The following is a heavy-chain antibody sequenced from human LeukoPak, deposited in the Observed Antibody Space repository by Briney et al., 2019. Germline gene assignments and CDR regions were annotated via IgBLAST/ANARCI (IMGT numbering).Heavy chain of an antibody. J-gene: IGHJ6*03. CDR3: ARGSAEYSSSSAYYYYYYMDV. Sequence: SETLSLTCTVSGGSISSYYWSWIRQPPGKGLEWIGYIYYSGSTNYNPSLKSRVTISVDKFKNKFSSKLSSVTAADTAVYYCARGSAEYSSSSAYYYYYYMDVWGKGTTVTVSS. V-gene: IGHV4-59*01. CDR2: IYYSGST. CDR1: GGSISSYY. D-gene: IGHD6-6*01.